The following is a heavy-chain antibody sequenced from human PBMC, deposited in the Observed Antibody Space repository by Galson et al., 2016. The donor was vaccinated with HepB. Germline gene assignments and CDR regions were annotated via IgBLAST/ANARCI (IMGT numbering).Heavy chain of an antibody. CDR1: GASISSNSYY. Sequence: SETLSLTCTVSGASISSNSYYWGWIRQPPGKGLQWIGTVYYTGSTYYNPSLKSRVSISVDTSSNQFSLKLSSVTAADTAVYYCARDESRYSYGPFDYWGQGTLVTVSS. D-gene: IGHD5-18*01. V-gene: IGHV4-39*07. CDR3: ARDESRYSYGPFDY. J-gene: IGHJ4*02. CDR2: VYYTGST.